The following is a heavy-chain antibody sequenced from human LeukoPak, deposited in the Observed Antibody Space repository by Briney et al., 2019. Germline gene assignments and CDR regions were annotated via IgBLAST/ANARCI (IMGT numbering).Heavy chain of an antibody. Sequence: GGSLRLSYAASGFTLSNHWMTWVRQVPGRGPEWVANVNRDGSETYYLDSVKGRFTISKDNAKNSLYLQMNSLRAEDTALYHCARNNGMDVWGQGTTVIVSS. J-gene: IGHJ6*02. CDR3: ARNNGMDV. CDR1: GFTLSNHW. V-gene: IGHV3-7*03. CDR2: VNRDGSET.